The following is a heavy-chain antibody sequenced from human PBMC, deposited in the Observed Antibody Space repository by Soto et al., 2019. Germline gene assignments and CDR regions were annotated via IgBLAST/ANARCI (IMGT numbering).Heavy chain of an antibody. Sequence: QVQLQESGPGLVKPSQTLSLTCTVSGGSISSGDYYWSWIRQPPGKGLEWIGYIYYSGSTYYNPSLKSRVTILVDTSKNQFSLKLSSVTAADTAVYYCAREALGTDCSGGSCYLDYFDYWGQGTLVTVSS. V-gene: IGHV4-30-4*01. J-gene: IGHJ4*02. CDR2: IYYSGST. CDR1: GGSISSGDYY. CDR3: AREALGTDCSGGSCYLDYFDY. D-gene: IGHD2-15*01.